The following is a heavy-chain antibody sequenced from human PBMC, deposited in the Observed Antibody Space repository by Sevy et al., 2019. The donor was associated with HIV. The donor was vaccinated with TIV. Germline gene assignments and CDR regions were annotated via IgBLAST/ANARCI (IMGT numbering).Heavy chain of an antibody. J-gene: IGHJ6*03. CDR1: GGSISSYY. CDR2: IYYSGST. Sequence: SETLSLTCTVSGGSISSYYWSWIRQPPGKGLEWIGYIYYSGSTNYNPSHKSRVTISVDTSKNQFSLKLSTVTAADTAVYYCARATGYSSSWDDYYYYMDVWGKGTTVTVSS. D-gene: IGHD6-13*01. V-gene: IGHV4-59*01. CDR3: ARATGYSSSWDDYYYYMDV.